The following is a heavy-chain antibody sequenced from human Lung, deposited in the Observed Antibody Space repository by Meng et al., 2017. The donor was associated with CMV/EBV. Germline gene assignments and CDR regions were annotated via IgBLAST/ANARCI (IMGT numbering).Heavy chain of an antibody. CDR2: IPHDGSNK. V-gene: IGHV3-30*02. J-gene: IGHJ4*02. CDR1: GFTFNFYG. D-gene: IGHD2-15*01. Sequence: GGSLRLXCAASGFTFNFYGMHWVRQAPGKGLEWVAFIPHDGSNKYYSESVKGRFTISRDNYENTLYLQMNSLRAEDMAVYYCAKDQRYSSGKDYWGQGTLVTVSS. CDR3: AKDQRYSSGKDY.